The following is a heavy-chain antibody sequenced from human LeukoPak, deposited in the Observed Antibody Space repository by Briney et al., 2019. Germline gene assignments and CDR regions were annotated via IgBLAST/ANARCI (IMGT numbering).Heavy chain of an antibody. D-gene: IGHD3-10*01. CDR1: GGTITNYY. CDR3: ARTGEYSGSGPSWAFDI. J-gene: IGHJ3*02. V-gene: IGHV4-4*09. CDR2: IYSSGNP. Sequence: SETLSLTCSLSGGTITNYYWSWIRQPPGKGLEWIAWIYSSGNPDHNPSLKSPVTISLGTSNNHFSLRLTSVTTSDPAVHYCARTGEYSGSGPSWAFDIWGQGTMVTVSS.